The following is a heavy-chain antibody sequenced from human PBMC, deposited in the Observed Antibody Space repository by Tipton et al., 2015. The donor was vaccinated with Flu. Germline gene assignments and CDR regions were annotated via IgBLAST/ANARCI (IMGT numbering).Heavy chain of an antibody. CDR1: AGAISSYY. CDR2: IHHSGST. CDR3: ARGANYDFWSGYYSSDAFDI. J-gene: IGHJ3*02. V-gene: IGHV4-59*12. Sequence: TLSLTCSVSAGAISSYYWSWIRQPPGKGLEWIGYIHHSGSTNYNPSLKSRVTISIDKSKNQLSLNLSSVTAADTAVYYCARGANYDFWSGYYSSDAFDIWGQGTMVTVSS. D-gene: IGHD3-3*01.